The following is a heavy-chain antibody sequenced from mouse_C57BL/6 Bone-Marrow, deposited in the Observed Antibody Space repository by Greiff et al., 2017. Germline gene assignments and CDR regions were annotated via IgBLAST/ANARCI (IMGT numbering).Heavy chain of an antibody. CDR3: ARLFYGSSYRYYAMDY. D-gene: IGHD1-1*01. J-gene: IGHJ4*01. Sequence: VQLQQSGPELVKPGASVKISCKASGYSFTGYFMNWVMQSHGKSLEWIGRINPYNGDTFYNQKFKGKAKLTVDKSSSTAHMELRSLASEDSAVYYCARLFYGSSYRYYAMDYWGQGTSVTVSS. V-gene: IGHV1-20*02. CDR2: INPYNGDT. CDR1: GYSFTGYF.